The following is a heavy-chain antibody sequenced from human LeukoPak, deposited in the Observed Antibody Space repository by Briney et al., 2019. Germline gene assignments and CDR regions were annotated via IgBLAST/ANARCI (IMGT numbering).Heavy chain of an antibody. CDR3: ARPSYNSGSFFDY. CDR2: IKHDGNEM. D-gene: IGHD3-10*01. CDR1: GFTFSTYW. V-gene: IGHV3-7*01. J-gene: IGHJ4*02. Sequence: GRSLRLSCTASGFTFSTYWMGWVRQAPGKGPEWVANIKHDGNEMYYVDSVKGRFSISRDNAKNSLYLQMNSLRVEDTAVYYCARPSYNSGSFFDYWGQGSLVTVS.